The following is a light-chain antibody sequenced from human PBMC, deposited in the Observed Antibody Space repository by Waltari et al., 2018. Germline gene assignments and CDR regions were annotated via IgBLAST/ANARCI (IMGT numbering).Light chain of an antibody. J-gene: IGLJ2*01. Sequence: QSALTQPRSVSGSPGQSVTISCTGTSSDVGGYDYVSWYQPHPGKAPKRRICAVTKRPSGVPDRFSGSKSGNTASLTISGLQAEDEADYYCCSYAGSYTHVVFGGGTKLTVL. CDR1: SSDVGGYDY. V-gene: IGLV2-11*01. CDR2: AVT. CDR3: CSYAGSYTHVV.